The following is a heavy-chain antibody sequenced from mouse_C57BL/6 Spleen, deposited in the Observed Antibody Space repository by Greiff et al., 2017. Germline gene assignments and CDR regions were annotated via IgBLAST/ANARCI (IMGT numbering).Heavy chain of an antibody. Sequence: VQLQQSGPELVKPGASVKISCKASGYTFTDYYMNWVKQSHGKSLEWIGDINPNTGGNSYNQKFKGKGTLTVDKSSSTAYMVLRSLTSDDAAVYYCARRILSDVWGTGTTVTVSS. V-gene: IGHV1-26*01. J-gene: IGHJ1*03. CDR3: ARRILSDV. CDR1: GYTFTDYY. CDR2: INPNTGGN.